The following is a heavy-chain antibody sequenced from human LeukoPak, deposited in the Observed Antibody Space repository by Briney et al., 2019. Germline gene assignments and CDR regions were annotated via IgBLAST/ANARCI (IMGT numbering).Heavy chain of an antibody. CDR2: IYYSGST. CDR3: ARTRSVAAAFYFDY. V-gene: IGHV4-39*01. CDR1: GGSISSSSYY. Sequence: SETLSLTCTVSGGSISSSSYYWGWIRQPPGKGLEWIGSIYYSGSTYYNPSLKSRVTISVDTSKNQFSLKLSSVTAADTAVYYCARTRSVAAAFYFDYWGQGTLVTVSS. J-gene: IGHJ4*02. D-gene: IGHD6-13*01.